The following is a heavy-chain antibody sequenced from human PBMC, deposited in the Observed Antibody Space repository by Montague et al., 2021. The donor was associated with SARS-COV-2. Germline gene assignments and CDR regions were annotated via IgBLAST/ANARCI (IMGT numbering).Heavy chain of an antibody. J-gene: IGHJ3*01. Sequence: SLRLSCAASGFTFSSFWMHWVRQAPGKGLVWVSRINSDGSSTNYADSVKGRFTISRDNSKNTRYLQMNSLRAEDTAVYYCASLTVAVVGGAFDVWGQGTVVTVSS. D-gene: IGHD6-13*01. CDR1: GFTFSSFW. V-gene: IGHV3-74*01. CDR3: ASLTVAVVGGAFDV. CDR2: INSDGSST.